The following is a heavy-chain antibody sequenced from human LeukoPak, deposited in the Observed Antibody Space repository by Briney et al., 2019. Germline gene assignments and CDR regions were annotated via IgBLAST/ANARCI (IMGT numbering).Heavy chain of an antibody. Sequence: GGSLRLSCAASGFTFSTFWMRWVRQAPGKGLVWVSRINSDGSSTVYADSVKGRFTISRDNAKNTLYLQMTSLRADDTAVYYCARSEYSSTWYGDYYYYYVYVWGKGTTVTVSS. CDR1: GFTFSTFW. V-gene: IGHV3-74*01. CDR3: ARSEYSSTWYGDYYYYYVYV. J-gene: IGHJ6*03. D-gene: IGHD6-13*01. CDR2: INSDGSST.